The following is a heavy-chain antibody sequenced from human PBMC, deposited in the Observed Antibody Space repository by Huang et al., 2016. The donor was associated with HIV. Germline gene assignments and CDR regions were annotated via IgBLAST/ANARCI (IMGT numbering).Heavy chain of an antibody. CDR1: GFPFRDYA. CDR3: STDGEPYYFEY. CDR2: IGSIVYGGEA. V-gene: IGHV3-49*03. Sequence: EVNMVESGGGSVQPGRSLSLSCLTSGFPFRDYAIPWFRQAPGKGLEWGGLIGSIVYGGEAKYAASVKGRFIISRYEARIIAYLEMNSAKTDDTGTYYCSTDGEPYYFEYWGRGTRVTVAS. J-gene: IGHJ4*02.